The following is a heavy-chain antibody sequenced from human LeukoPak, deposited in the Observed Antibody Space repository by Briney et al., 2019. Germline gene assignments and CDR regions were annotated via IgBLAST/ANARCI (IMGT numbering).Heavy chain of an antibody. CDR2: IYSGGST. CDR3: ARDNPSLGYCSGGSCSTISDAFDI. J-gene: IGHJ3*02. CDR1: GFTFSSNY. D-gene: IGHD2-15*01. V-gene: IGHV3-66*01. Sequence: GGTLRLSCAASGFTFSSNYMSWVRQAPGKGLEWVSVIYSGGSTYYSDSVKGRFTISRDNSKNTLYLQMNSLRAEDTAVYYCARDNPSLGYCSGGSCSTISDAFDIWGQGTMVTVSS.